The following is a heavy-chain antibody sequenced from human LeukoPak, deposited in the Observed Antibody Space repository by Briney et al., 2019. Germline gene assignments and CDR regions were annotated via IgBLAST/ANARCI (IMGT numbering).Heavy chain of an antibody. CDR2: IKQDGSEK. D-gene: IGHD6-19*01. CDR1: GFTFSSYW. CDR3: ARAPGLSSGYYMDV. J-gene: IGHJ6*03. Sequence: PGGSLRLSCAASGFTFSSYWMSWVRQAPGKGLEWVANIKQDGSEKYYVDSVKGRFTISRDNAKNSLYLQMNSLRAEDTAVYYCARAPGLSSGYYMDVWGKGTTVTVSS. V-gene: IGHV3-7*01.